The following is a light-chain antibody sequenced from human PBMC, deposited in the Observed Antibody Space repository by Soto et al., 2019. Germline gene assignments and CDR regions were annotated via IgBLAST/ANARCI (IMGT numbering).Light chain of an antibody. Sequence: EIVLTQTPDTLSLSPGERATLSCRASQSASSSLAWYQQKPGQAPRLLISDASNRTTGIPATFSASGPGTDLALTIVSLEPEDFAVCECQQGSNWPPEVTLGTGTKVDI. CDR2: DAS. V-gene: IGKV3-11*01. J-gene: IGKJ3*01. CDR1: QSASSS. CDR3: QQGSNWPPEVT.